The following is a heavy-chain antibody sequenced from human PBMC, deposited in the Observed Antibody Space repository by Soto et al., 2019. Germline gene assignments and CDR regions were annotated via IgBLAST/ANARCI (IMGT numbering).Heavy chain of an antibody. CDR1: GFTFTTYG. V-gene: IGHV1-18*01. J-gene: IGHJ6*02. CDR2: INTHNGNT. Sequence: GASVKVSCKTSGFTFTTYGISWVRQAPGEGLEWLGWINTHNGNTNYAQNLQGRVFMTADTSTNTAYMELRSLRSDDTAIYYRTREGSAPYYYDAMDAWGQGTTVTVS. D-gene: IGHD3-10*01. CDR3: TREGSAPYYYDAMDA.